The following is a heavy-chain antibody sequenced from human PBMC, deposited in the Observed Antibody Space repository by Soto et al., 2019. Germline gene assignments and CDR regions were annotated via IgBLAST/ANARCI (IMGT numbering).Heavy chain of an antibody. Sequence: ASVKVSCKASGYTFTGYYMHWVRQAPGQGLEWMGWINPNSGGTNYAQKFQGRVTMTRDTSISTAYMELSRLRSDDTAVYYCASIRPNWNYSYYYYGMDVWGQGTTVTVSS. J-gene: IGHJ6*02. CDR1: GYTFTGYY. CDR2: INPNSGGT. V-gene: IGHV1-2*02. D-gene: IGHD1-7*01. CDR3: ASIRPNWNYSYYYYGMDV.